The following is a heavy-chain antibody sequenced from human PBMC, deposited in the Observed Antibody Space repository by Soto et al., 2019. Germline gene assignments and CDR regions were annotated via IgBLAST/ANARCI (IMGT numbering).Heavy chain of an antibody. CDR3: ARGAMIVVVNDAFDI. Sequence: ASVKVSCKASGYTFARSGSSWVRQAPGQGLEWMGGIIPIFGTANYAQKFQGRVTITADESTSTAYMELSSLRSEDTAVYYCARGAMIVVVNDAFDIWGQGTMLTVSS. CDR1: GYTFARSG. CDR2: IIPIFGTA. D-gene: IGHD3-22*01. J-gene: IGHJ3*02. V-gene: IGHV1-69*13.